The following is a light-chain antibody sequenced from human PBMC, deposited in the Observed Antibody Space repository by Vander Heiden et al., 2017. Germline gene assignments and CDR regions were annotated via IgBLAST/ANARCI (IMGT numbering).Light chain of an antibody. CDR1: QSVCSTC. CDR2: GVS. Sequence: EIVLTQSAGTLSLSPGEGATLSCRASQSVCSTCLAWYQQKPGQTTRLLIYGVSSRATGIPDRFSGSGAGTDFTLTITRLEPEDFAVYYCQQYASSRTFGGGTKVEIK. V-gene: IGKV3-20*01. CDR3: QQYASSRT. J-gene: IGKJ4*01.